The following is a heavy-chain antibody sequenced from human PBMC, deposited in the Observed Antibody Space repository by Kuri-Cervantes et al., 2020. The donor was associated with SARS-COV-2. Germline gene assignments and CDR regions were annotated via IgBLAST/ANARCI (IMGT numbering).Heavy chain of an antibody. CDR1: GGSISSYY. CDR3: ARDAKLTTIFGVVIKGGWFDP. J-gene: IGHJ5*02. V-gene: IGHV4-59*12. CDR2: IYYSGST. D-gene: IGHD3-3*01. Sequence: SETLSLTCTVSGGSISSYYWSWIRQPPGKGLEWIGYIYYSGSTNYNPSLKSRVTISVDTSKNQFSLKLSSVTAADPAVYYCARDAKLTTIFGVVIKGGWFDPWGQGTLVTVSS.